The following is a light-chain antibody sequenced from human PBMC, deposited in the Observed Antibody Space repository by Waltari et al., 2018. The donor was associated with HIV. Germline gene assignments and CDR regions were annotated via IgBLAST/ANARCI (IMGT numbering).Light chain of an antibody. V-gene: IGLV7-43*01. CDR2: AST. Sequence: QTVVTQEPSLTVSPGGTVTLTCASRSGPVTSGSFANCFQQKPGQPPKTRIYASTTYNSGPPARVSGSLLDDKAVLRVSGGRPEDEADYYCLLYFSGFRPNWVVGGGTKLTVL. J-gene: IGLJ3*02. CDR3: LLYFSGFRPNWV. CDR1: SGPVTSGSF.